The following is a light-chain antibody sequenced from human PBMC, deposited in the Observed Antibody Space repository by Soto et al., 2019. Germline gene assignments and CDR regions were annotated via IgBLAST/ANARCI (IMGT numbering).Light chain of an antibody. Sequence: QSALTQPGSVSGSPGQSITISCTGTTSDVGGYNYVSWYQQHPGKAPKLMVYDVSKRPSGVSNRFSGSKSGNTASLTISGLQAEDEADYYCCSYTSSSTLVFGGGTKVTVL. J-gene: IGLJ2*01. CDR3: CSYTSSSTLV. V-gene: IGLV2-14*01. CDR1: TSDVGGYNY. CDR2: DVS.